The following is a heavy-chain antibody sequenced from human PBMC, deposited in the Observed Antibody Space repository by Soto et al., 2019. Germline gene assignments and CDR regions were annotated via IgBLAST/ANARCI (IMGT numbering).Heavy chain of an antibody. CDR3: AKGGTYYFDS. CDR1: GASISNFY. V-gene: IGHV4-4*07. CDR2: LYTRGTT. Sequence: SETLSLTCSVSGASISNFYWSWIRQSAGKGLEWIGRLYTRGTTDYNPSLKSRVTMSIDTSKNRVSLSLTSVTAADTAVYYCAKGGTYYFDSWGQGIVVTV. D-gene: IGHD3-16*01. J-gene: IGHJ4*02.